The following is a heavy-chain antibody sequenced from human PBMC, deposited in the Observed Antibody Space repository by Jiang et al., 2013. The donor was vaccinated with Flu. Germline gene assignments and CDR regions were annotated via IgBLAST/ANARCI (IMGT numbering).Heavy chain of an antibody. CDR1: GFSLSTSGMC. CDR3: ARIYLRYYDSSEPYYFDY. CDR2: IDWDDDK. J-gene: IGHJ4*02. Sequence: KPTQTLTLTCTFSGFSLSTSGMCVSWIRQPPGKALEWLALIDWDDDKYYSTSLKTRLTISKDTSKNQVVLTMTNMDPVDTATYYCARIYLRYYDSSEPYYFDYWGQGTLVTVSS. D-gene: IGHD3-22*01. V-gene: IGHV2-70*01.